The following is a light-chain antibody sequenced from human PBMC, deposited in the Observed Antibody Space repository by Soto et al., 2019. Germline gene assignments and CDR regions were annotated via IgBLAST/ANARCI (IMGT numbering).Light chain of an antibody. CDR1: SSNIGSNP. J-gene: IGLJ2*01. Sequence: QSVLTQPPSASGTPGQRVTISCSGSSSNIGSNPVNWYQQLPGTAPKLLIYSNNQRPSGFPDRFSGSKSGTSASLAISGLQSEDEADYYCAAWDDSLNGVVFGGGTKVTVL. CDR3: AAWDDSLNGVV. CDR2: SNN. V-gene: IGLV1-44*01.